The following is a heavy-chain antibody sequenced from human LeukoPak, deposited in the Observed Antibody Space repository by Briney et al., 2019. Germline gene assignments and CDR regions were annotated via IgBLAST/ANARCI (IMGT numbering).Heavy chain of an antibody. CDR3: ARDPSIAVAGDY. D-gene: IGHD6-19*01. J-gene: IGHJ4*02. CDR1: GYTFTGYY. Sequence: ASVTVSFTASGYTFTGYYMHWVRQAPGQGLEWMGWINPNSGGTNYAQKFQGRVTMTRDTSISTAYMELSRLKSDDTAVYYCARDPSIAVAGDYWGQGTLVTVSS. V-gene: IGHV1-2*02. CDR2: INPNSGGT.